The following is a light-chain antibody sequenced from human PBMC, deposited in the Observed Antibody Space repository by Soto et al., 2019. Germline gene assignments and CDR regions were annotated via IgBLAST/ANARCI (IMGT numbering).Light chain of an antibody. CDR3: QQYGSSPQDT. V-gene: IGKV3-20*01. CDR1: QSISTSY. J-gene: IGKJ1*01. CDR2: GSS. Sequence: EIVLTHSPGTLSLSPWEIATLSCGASQSISTSYLAWYQQKPVQAPRLLIYGSSSRATGIPDRFSGSGSGTELTLTISSVEPEDFAVYYCQQYGSSPQDTFGQGTKVDIK.